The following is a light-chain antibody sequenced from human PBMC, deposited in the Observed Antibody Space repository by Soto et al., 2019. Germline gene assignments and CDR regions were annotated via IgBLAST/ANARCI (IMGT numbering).Light chain of an antibody. Sequence: QSALTQPPSASGSPGQSVTISCTGTSSDVGGYNYVSWYQQHPGKAPKLMIYEVSKRPSGVPDRFSGSKSGNTAALTVSGLQAEDEADYYCRSYAGSNNGVFGGGTKLTVL. J-gene: IGLJ2*01. CDR1: SSDVGGYNY. V-gene: IGLV2-8*01. CDR3: RSYAGSNNGV. CDR2: EVS.